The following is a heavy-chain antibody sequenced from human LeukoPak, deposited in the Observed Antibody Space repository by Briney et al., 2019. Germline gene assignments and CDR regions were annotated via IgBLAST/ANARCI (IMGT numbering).Heavy chain of an antibody. CDR1: GGSISSYY. Sequence: PSETLSLTCTVSGGSISSYYWSWIRQPPGKGLEWIGYIYYSGSTNYNPSLKSRVTISVDTSKNQFSLKLSSVTAADTAVYYCARERLNYGSGSYPFSYFDYWGQGTLVTVSS. J-gene: IGHJ4*02. CDR3: ARERLNYGSGSYPFSYFDY. CDR2: IYYSGST. D-gene: IGHD3-10*01. V-gene: IGHV4-59*01.